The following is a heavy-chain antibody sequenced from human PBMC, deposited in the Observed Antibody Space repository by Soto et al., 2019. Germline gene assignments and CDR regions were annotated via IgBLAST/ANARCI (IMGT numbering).Heavy chain of an antibody. V-gene: IGHV3-21*01. Sequence: EVQLVESGGGLVKPGGSLTLSCAGSGFAFRSYNMNWVRQPPGKGLEWVASISSGSSNIYYADSVKGRFTISRDNAKDSLYLQMDSLRAADSAVYYCASATVVAGTFDFWGQVTLLTVSS. CDR3: ASATVVAGTFDF. D-gene: IGHD2-15*01. J-gene: IGHJ4*02. CDR1: GFAFRSYN. CDR2: ISSGSSNI.